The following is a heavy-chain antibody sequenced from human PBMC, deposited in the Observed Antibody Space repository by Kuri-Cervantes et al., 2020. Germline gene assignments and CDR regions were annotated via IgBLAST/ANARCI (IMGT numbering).Heavy chain of an antibody. CDR2: IYYSGST. CDR3: ARDSSHYYDSSGYYDY. D-gene: IGHD3-22*01. J-gene: IGHJ4*02. Sequence: SETLSLTCTVSGGSISSSSYYWGWIRQPPGKGLEWIGSIYYSGSTYYNPSLKSRVTISVDTSKNQFSLKLSSVTAADTAVYYCARDSSHYYDSSGYYDYWGQGTLVTVSS. CDR1: GGSISSSSYY. V-gene: IGHV4-39*02.